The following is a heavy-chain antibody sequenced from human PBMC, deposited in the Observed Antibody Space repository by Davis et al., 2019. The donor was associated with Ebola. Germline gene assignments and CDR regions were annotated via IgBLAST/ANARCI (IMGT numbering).Heavy chain of an antibody. CDR3: ARDITMVQGGWFDP. Sequence: ASVKVSCKASGYTFTSYYMHWVRQAPGQGLEWMGWINPNSGGTNYAQKLQGRVTMTTDTSTSTAYMELRSLRSDDTAVYYCARDITMVQGGWFDPWGQGTLVTVSS. CDR2: INPNSGGT. CDR1: GYTFTSYY. J-gene: IGHJ5*02. V-gene: IGHV1-2*02. D-gene: IGHD3-10*01.